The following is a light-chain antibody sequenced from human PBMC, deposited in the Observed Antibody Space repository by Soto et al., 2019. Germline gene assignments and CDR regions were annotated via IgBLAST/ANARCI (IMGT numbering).Light chain of an antibody. CDR1: QSVSSN. CDR3: QQYNDWPPPIT. Sequence: EIVMTQSPATLSVSPGETATLSCRASQSVSSNLAWYQQKPGQAPRLLIYGASTRATDIPVRFSGSGSGTEFTLTISSLQSEDFAVYYCQQYNDWPPPITFGQGTRLEIK. CDR2: GAS. J-gene: IGKJ5*01. V-gene: IGKV3-15*01.